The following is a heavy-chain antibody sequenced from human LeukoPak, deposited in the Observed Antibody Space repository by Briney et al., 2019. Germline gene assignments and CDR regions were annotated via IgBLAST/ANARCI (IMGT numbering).Heavy chain of an antibody. CDR2: INPSAGNT. CDR3: AREPRDSFYFDY. J-gene: IGHJ4*02. V-gene: IGHV1-46*01. CDR1: GYTFTSYY. Sequence: GASVKVSCKASGYTFTSYYMHWVRQAPGQGLEWMGIINPSAGNTGFTQKFQGRVTMTRDASTSTVYMELSSLTSEDTAVYYCAREPRDSFYFDYWGQGTLVTVSS. D-gene: IGHD2-15*01.